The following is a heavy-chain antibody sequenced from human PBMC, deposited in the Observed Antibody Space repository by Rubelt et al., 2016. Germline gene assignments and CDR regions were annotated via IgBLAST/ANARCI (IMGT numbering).Heavy chain of an antibody. CDR1: GGSIRSSGYY. CDR2: VSYSGST. J-gene: IGHJ4*02. V-gene: IGHV4-39*02. D-gene: IGHD5-12*01. CDR3: ARDLGRSGYASCSDY. Sequence: QLQLQESGPGLLKPSETLSLICTVSGGSIRSSGYYWGWIRQPPGKGLEWIGSVSYSGSTYYNPSLKSRVTVSSDTSKNHFSLKLRSVTAADTAVYYCARDLGRSGYASCSDYWGRGTLVTVSS.